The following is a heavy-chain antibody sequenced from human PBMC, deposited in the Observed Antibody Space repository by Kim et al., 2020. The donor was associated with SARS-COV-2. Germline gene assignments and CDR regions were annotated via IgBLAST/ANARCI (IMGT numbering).Heavy chain of an antibody. CDR2: NHGGDT. CDR3: ARGINVDP. J-gene: IGHJ5*02. Sequence: NHGGDTDSNPSRKSRITISIDMSRNQFSLKLTSVTAADTAVYYCARGINVDPWSQGTLVTVSS. V-gene: IGHV4-34*01.